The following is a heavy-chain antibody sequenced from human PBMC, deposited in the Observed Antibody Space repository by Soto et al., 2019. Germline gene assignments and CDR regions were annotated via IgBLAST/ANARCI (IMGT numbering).Heavy chain of an antibody. D-gene: IGHD5-12*01. CDR3: ARVEMATIKGIAFDV. Sequence: ASMKVCCKASGYTSNSSYMHWMREAPGQGLEWMGIINPSGGCKSYAQKFQGRVTMTRDTSTSTVYMELRSLRSEDTAVYYCARVEMATIKGIAFDVWCQGTMVTVSS. CDR1: GYTSNSSY. J-gene: IGHJ3*01. CDR2: INPSGGCK. V-gene: IGHV1-46*02.